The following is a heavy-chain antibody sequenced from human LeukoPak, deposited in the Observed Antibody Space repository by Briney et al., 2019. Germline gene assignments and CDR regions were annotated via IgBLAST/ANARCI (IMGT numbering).Heavy chain of an antibody. Sequence: GGSLRLSRAASGFTFSDYYMSWIRLAPGKGLEWVSYIKSSSGPTYYLDSVKGRSTISRDNAKNSLYLQMNSLRAEDTAVYYCARAALDSRNYYYGLDVWGQGTTVTVSS. J-gene: IGHJ6*02. CDR1: GFTFSDYY. V-gene: IGHV3-11*01. CDR2: IKSSSGPT. D-gene: IGHD1-14*01. CDR3: ARAALDSRNYYYGLDV.